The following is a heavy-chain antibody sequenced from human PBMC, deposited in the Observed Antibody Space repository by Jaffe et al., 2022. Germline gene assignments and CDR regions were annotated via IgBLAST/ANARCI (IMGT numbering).Heavy chain of an antibody. D-gene: IGHD3-16*02. Sequence: QVQLQESGPGLVKPSQTLSLTCTVSGGSISSGSYYWSWIRQPAGKGLEWIGRIYTSGSTNYNPSLKSRVTISVDTSKNQFSLKLSSVTAADTAVYYCARDDPPYDYVWGSYRYGFAFDIWGQGTMVTVSS. CDR2: IYTSGST. J-gene: IGHJ3*02. CDR1: GGSISSGSYY. V-gene: IGHV4-61*02. CDR3: ARDDPPYDYVWGSYRYGFAFDI.